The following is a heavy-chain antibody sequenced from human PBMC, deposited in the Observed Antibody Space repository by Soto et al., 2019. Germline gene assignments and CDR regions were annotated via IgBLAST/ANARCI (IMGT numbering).Heavy chain of an antibody. CDR3: ARGIKNYYGMDV. V-gene: IGHV3-74*01. J-gene: IGHJ6*02. CDR1: AFTFSGYW. Sequence: EVQLVESGGGLVQPGGSLRLSCAASAFTFSGYWMHWVRQAPGRGRVWVSRLNSDGSTTNYADSVKGRFTISRDNAKNTLYLEMNSLGADDTAVYYCARGIKNYYGMDVWGQGTTVTVSS. CDR2: LNSDGSTT. D-gene: IGHD2-21*01.